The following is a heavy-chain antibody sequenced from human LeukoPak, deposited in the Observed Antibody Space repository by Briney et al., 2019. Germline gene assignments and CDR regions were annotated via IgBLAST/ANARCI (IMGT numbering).Heavy chain of an antibody. Sequence: SVKVSCKASGGTFSSYAISWVRQAPGQGLEWMGGIIPIFGTANYAQKFQGRVTITTDESTSTAYMELSSLRSEDTAVYYCARGGIAARAFDIWGQGTMVTVSS. CDR3: ARGGIAARAFDI. D-gene: IGHD6-6*01. J-gene: IGHJ3*02. CDR2: IIPIFGTA. CDR1: GGTFSSYA. V-gene: IGHV1-69*05.